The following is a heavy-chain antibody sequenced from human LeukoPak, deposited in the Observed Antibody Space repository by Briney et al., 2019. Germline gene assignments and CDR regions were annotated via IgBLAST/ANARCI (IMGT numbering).Heavy chain of an antibody. CDR2: IIPIFGTA. Sequence: ASVKVSCKASGGTFSSYAISWVRQAPGQGLEWMGGIIPIFGTAHYAQKFQGRVTIIAGESTNTSYMELSSLRSEDTAVYYCARDNSVEGTAWWFDPWGQGTLVTVSS. CDR3: ARDNSVEGTAWWFDP. V-gene: IGHV1-69*13. J-gene: IGHJ5*02. CDR1: GGTFSSYA. D-gene: IGHD2-8*02.